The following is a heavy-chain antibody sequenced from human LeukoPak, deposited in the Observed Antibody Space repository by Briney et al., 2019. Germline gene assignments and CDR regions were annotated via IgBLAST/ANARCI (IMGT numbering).Heavy chain of an antibody. V-gene: IGHV1-8*03. Sequence: ASVKVSCKASGYTFTSYDINWVRQATGEGLEWMGWMNPNSGNTGYAQKFQGRVTITRNTSISTAYMELSSLRSEDTAVYYSARGLGYCSSTSCSGYWGQGTLVTVSS. CDR2: MNPNSGNT. J-gene: IGHJ4*02. CDR1: GYTFTSYD. D-gene: IGHD2-2*01. CDR3: ARGLGYCSSTSCSGY.